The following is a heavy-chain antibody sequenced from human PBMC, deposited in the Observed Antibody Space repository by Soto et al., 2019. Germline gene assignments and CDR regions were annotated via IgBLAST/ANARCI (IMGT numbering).Heavy chain of an antibody. CDR1: GDSISNSDAY. V-gene: IGHV4-39*01. D-gene: IGHD1-26*01. CDR2: INYGGST. Sequence: QVQLQESGPGLVKPSETLSLSCTVSGDSISNSDAYWTWIRQPPGKGLEWIVTINYGGSTYYNPCLRSLLTRSVDTSEHQFSLRVSSVSATDTALYYCARHSGSNSLEYWGQGALVTVSS. J-gene: IGHJ4*02. CDR3: ARHSGSNSLEY.